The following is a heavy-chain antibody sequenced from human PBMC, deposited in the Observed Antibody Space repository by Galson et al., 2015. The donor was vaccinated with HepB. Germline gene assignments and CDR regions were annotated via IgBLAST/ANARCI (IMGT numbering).Heavy chain of an antibody. CDR1: GYSFTSYW. CDR3: ATLTVYRPVGATPSNIDY. CDR2: IDPSDSYT. D-gene: IGHD1-26*01. V-gene: IGHV5-10-1*01. Sequence: QSGAEVTKPGESLRISCKGSGYSFTSYWISWVRQMPGKGLEWMGRIDPSDSYTNYSPSFQGHVTISADKSISTAYLQWSSLKASDTAVYYCATLTVYRPVGATPSNIDYCGQGTLITVAS. J-gene: IGHJ4*02.